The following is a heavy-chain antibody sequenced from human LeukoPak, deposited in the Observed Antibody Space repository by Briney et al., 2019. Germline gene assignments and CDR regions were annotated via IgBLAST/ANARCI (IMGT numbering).Heavy chain of an antibody. V-gene: IGHV4-34*01. Sequence: SETLSLTCAVYGGSFSGYYWSWIRQPPGKGLEWIGEINHSGSTNYNPSLKSRVTISVDTSKNQFSLKLSSVTAADMAVYYCARTTGEDSSGYDYWGQGTLVTVSS. D-gene: IGHD3-22*01. CDR2: INHSGST. J-gene: IGHJ4*02. CDR1: GGSFSGYY. CDR3: ARTTGEDSSGYDY.